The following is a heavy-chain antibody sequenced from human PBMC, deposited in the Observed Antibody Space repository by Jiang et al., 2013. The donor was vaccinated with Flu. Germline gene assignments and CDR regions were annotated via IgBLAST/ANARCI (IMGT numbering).Heavy chain of an antibody. CDR3: ARDPRSWIAAAGRNFDY. Sequence: LLKPSETLSLTCAVYGGSFSGYYWSWIRQPPGKGLEWIGEINHSGSTNYNPPLKSRVTISVDTSKNQFSLKLSSVTAADTAVYYCARDPRSWIAAAGRNFDYWGQGTLVTVSS. J-gene: IGHJ4*02. CDR2: INHSGST. CDR1: GGSFSGYY. V-gene: IGHV4-34*01. D-gene: IGHD6-13*01.